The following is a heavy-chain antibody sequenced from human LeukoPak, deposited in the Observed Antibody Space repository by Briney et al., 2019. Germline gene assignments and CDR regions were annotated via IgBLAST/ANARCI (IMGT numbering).Heavy chain of an antibody. Sequence: GGSLRLSCAASGFTFSNYAMSWVRQAPGKGLEWVSAISGSGGTTYYADSVKGRFTISRDNAKNSLYLQMNSLRAEDTAVYYCARAEGATTLDYWGQGTLVTVSS. CDR2: ISGSGGTT. V-gene: IGHV3-23*01. CDR1: GFTFSNYA. D-gene: IGHD1-26*01. J-gene: IGHJ4*02. CDR3: ARAEGATTLDY.